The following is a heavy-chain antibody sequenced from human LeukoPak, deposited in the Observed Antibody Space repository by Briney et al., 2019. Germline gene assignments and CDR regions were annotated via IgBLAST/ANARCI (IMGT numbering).Heavy chain of an antibody. CDR2: INPSGGST. V-gene: IGHV1-46*03. Sequence: ASVKVSCKASGYTFTNYYMHWVRQAPGQGLEWMGIINPSGGSTTYAQNFQGRVTMTSDTSTSTVYMELSSLRSEDTAVYYCARDQMYDFWSFFYFDYWGQGSLDTVSS. D-gene: IGHD3-3*01. CDR1: GYTFTNYY. J-gene: IGHJ4*02. CDR3: ARDQMYDFWSFFYFDY.